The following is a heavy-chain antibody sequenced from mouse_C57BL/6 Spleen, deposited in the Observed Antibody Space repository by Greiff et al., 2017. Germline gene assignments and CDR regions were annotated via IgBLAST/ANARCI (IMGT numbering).Heavy chain of an antibody. CDR3: ARNYDSDHYYAMDY. J-gene: IGHJ4*01. D-gene: IGHD2-4*01. CDR2: IHPSDRDT. Sequence: QVQLQQPGAELVKPGASVKVSCKASGYTFTSYWMHWVKQRPGHGLEWIGRIHPSDRDTNYNQKSKGKATLTVDKSSSTAYMQLSSLTSEDSAVYYCARNYDSDHYYAMDYWGQGTSVTVSS. V-gene: IGHV1-74*01. CDR1: GYTFTSYW.